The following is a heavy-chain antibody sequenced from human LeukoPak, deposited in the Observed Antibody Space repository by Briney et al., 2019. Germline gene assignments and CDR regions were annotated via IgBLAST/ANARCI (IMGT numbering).Heavy chain of an antibody. CDR1: GGSFSGYY. V-gene: IGHV4-34*01. CDR2: INHSGST. CDR3: ARHAYGSGSYYSRYYYYYGMDV. J-gene: IGHJ6*02. D-gene: IGHD3-10*01. Sequence: SETLSLTCAVYGGSFSGYYWSWIRQPPGKGLEWIGEINHSGSTNYNPSLKSRVTISVDTPKNQFSLKLSSVTAADTAVYYCARHAYGSGSYYSRYYYYYGMDVWGQGTTVTVSS.